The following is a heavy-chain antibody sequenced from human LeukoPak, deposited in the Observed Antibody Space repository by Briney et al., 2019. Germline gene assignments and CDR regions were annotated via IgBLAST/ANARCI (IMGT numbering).Heavy chain of an antibody. CDR1: GFTLSGYD. V-gene: IGHV3-48*03. CDR2: ISSSGSTL. CDR3: ASVGLGSYYNIDQ. J-gene: IGHJ4*02. Sequence: GGSLRLSCAASGFTLSGYDMNWVRQAPGKGLEWISYISSSGSTLYYTDSVKGRFTISRDNAKNSLYLQMNSLRAEDTAVYYCASVGLGSYYNIDQWGQGSPVSVSS. D-gene: IGHD3-10*01.